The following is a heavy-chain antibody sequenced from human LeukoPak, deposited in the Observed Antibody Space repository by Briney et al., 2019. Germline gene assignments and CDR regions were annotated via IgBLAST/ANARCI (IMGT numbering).Heavy chain of an antibody. Sequence: ASVKVSCKASGYTFSSYAISWVRQATGQGLEWMGWMNPNSGNTGYAQKFQDRVTITRNTSIGTAYMELSSLRSEDTAVYYCARLIAGDAFDIWGQGTMVTVSS. J-gene: IGHJ3*02. CDR3: ARLIAGDAFDI. CDR1: GYTFSSYA. CDR2: MNPNSGNT. V-gene: IGHV1-8*03. D-gene: IGHD6-13*01.